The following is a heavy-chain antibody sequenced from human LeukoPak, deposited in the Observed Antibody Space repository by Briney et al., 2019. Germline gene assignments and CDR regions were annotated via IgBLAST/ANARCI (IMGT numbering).Heavy chain of an antibody. J-gene: IGHJ4*02. CDR2: IKSKTDGGTT. CDR3: TKDRGIQLWYPGY. V-gene: IGHV3-15*01. Sequence: GGSLRLSCAASGFTFSNAWMSWVRQAPGKGLEWVGRIKSKTDGGTTDYAAPVEGRFTISRDNSKNTLYLQMNSLQTEDTAVYYCTKDRGIQLWYPGYWGQGTLATVSS. D-gene: IGHD5-18*01. CDR1: GFTFSNAW.